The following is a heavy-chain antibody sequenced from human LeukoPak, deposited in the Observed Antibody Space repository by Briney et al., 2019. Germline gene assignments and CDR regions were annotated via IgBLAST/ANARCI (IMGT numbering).Heavy chain of an antibody. J-gene: IGHJ6*02. CDR3: AKLISGSYMHYYGMDV. Sequence: GGSLRLSCAASGFTFTIYAMSWVRQAPGKGLEWVSIISGSGGSTYYADSVKGRFTISRDNSKNTLYLQMHSLRADDTAVYYCAKLISGSYMHYYGMDVWGQGTTVTVSS. CDR1: GFTFTIYA. V-gene: IGHV3-23*01. CDR2: ISGSGGST. D-gene: IGHD1-26*01.